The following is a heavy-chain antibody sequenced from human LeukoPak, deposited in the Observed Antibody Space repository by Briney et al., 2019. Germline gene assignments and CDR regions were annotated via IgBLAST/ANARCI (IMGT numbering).Heavy chain of an antibody. CDR1: GYSISSGYY. D-gene: IGHD3-22*01. CDR3: ARGDYYDSSGYYYH. Sequence: SETLSLTCAVSGYSISSGYYWSWIRQPPGKGLEWIGFIYYSGSTSYNPSLKSRVTISLDTSKNYFSLKLTSVTAADTAMYYCARGDYYDSSGYYYHWGQGTLVTVSS. J-gene: IGHJ5*02. V-gene: IGHV4-30-4*08. CDR2: IYYSGST.